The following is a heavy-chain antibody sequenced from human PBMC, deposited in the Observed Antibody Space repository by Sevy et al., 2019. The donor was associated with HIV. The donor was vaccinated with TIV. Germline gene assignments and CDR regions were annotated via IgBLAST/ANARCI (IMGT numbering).Heavy chain of an antibody. CDR3: ARDPPGLDIVATVFDY. D-gene: IGHD5-12*01. V-gene: IGHV3-30-3*01. CDR2: ISYDGSNK. J-gene: IGHJ4*02. Sequence: GGSLRLSCAASGFTFGSYAMHWVRQAPGKGLEWVAVISYDGSNKYYADSVKGRFTISRDNSKNTLYLQMNSLRAEDTAVYYCARDPPGLDIVATVFDYWGQGTLVTVSS. CDR1: GFTFGSYA.